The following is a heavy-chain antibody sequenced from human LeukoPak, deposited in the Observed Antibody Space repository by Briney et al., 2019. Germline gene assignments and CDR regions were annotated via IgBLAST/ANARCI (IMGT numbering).Heavy chain of an antibody. J-gene: IGHJ4*02. CDR1: GGSISSGGYY. D-gene: IGHD3-16*02. CDR3: ARERRNYDYVWGSYRNIDY. V-gene: IGHV4-31*11. Sequence: PSGTLSLTCAVSGGSISSGGYYWSWIRQHPGKGLEWIGYIYYSGSTYYNPSLKSRVTISVDTSKNQFSLKLSSVTAADTAVYYCARERRNYDYVWGSYRNIDYWGQGTLVTVSS. CDR2: IYYSGST.